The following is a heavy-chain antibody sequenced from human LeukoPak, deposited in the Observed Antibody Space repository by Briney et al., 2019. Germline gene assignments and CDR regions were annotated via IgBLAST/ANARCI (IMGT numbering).Heavy chain of an antibody. CDR2: IYYSGCT. CDR1: GGSISSYY. CDR3: ARDGEYCSGGSCYSEYFQH. J-gene: IGHJ1*01. V-gene: IGHV4-59*01. Sequence: SETLSLTCTVSGGSISSYYWSWIRQPPGKGLEWIGYIYYSGCTNYNPSLKSRVTISVDTSKNQFSLKLSSVTAADTAVYYCARDGEYCSGGSCYSEYFQHWGQGTLVTVSS. D-gene: IGHD2-15*01.